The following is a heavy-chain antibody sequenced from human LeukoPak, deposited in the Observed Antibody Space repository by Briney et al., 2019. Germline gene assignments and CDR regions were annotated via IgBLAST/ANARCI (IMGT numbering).Heavy chain of an antibody. D-gene: IGHD3-3*01. CDR2: ISGSGGST. Sequence: GGSLRLSCAASGFTFTTYAMSWVRQAPGKGLEWVSTISGSGGSTYYADSVKGRLSISRDNSKSTVFLQMNNLRGEDTATYFCAKERFSEFDYWGQGILVTVSS. V-gene: IGHV3-23*01. CDR1: GFTFTTYA. J-gene: IGHJ4*02. CDR3: AKERFSEFDY.